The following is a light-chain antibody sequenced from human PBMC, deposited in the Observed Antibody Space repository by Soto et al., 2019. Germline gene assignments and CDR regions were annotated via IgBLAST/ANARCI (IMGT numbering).Light chain of an antibody. J-gene: IGLJ1*01. V-gene: IGLV2-14*01. Sequence: QSALAQPASVSVSPGQSITSSCTGTSSDVGGYNYVSWYQQQSGKAPKLMIHEVSNRPSGVSSRFSGSKSGNTASLTISGLQAEDEADYYCSSYTSSRAYVFGIGTKVTVL. CDR2: EVS. CDR1: SSDVGGYNY. CDR3: SSYTSSRAYV.